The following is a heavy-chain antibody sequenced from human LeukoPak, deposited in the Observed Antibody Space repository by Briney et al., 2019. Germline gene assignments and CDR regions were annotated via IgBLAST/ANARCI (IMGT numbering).Heavy chain of an antibody. CDR3: AKDSTRNDY. CDR1: GFTVGGDY. V-gene: IGHV3-23*01. J-gene: IGHJ4*02. CDR2: ISGSGGST. Sequence: GGSLRLSCAASGFTVGGDYLSWVRQAPGKGLSWVSAISGSGGSTYYADSVKGRFTISRDNSKNTLYLQMNSLRAEDTAVYYCAKDSTRNDYWGQGTLVTVSS. D-gene: IGHD2/OR15-2a*01.